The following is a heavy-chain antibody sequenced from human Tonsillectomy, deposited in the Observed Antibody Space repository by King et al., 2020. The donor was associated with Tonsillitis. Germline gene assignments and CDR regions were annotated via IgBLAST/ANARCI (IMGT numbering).Heavy chain of an antibody. V-gene: IGHV5-51*01. CDR3: STLTRLLPQGAFDV. J-gene: IGHJ3*01. Sequence: VQLVQSGPEVKKPGESLKISCQGSAYRFTDHWIGWVRQMPGRGLEWMGLIYPGDSDIKYSPSFQGQVTISADKSINTAYLHLSSLKASDTAVYYCSTLTRLLPQGAFDVWGQGTTVTVSS. CDR2: IYPGDSDI. CDR1: AYRFTDHW. D-gene: IGHD3-22*01.